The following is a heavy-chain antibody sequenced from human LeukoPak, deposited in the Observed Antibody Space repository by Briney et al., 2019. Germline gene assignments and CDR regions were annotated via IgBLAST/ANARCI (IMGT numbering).Heavy chain of an antibody. CDR1: GFTFSSYA. V-gene: IGHV3-23*01. Sequence: PGGSLRLSCAASGFTFSSYAMNWVRQAPGKGLEWVSLISGSGDSTYYADSVKGRSTISRDNSKNTLYLQMNSLTPEDTAVYFCAKDCSGGSCYDYWGQGTLVTVSS. J-gene: IGHJ4*02. CDR2: ISGSGDST. CDR3: AKDCSGGSCYDY. D-gene: IGHD2-15*01.